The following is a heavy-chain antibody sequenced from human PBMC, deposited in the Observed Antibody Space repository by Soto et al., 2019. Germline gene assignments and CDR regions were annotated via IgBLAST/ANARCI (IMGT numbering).Heavy chain of an antibody. CDR3: ARQPYDSTGYYYGA. CDR1: GGSFSSSTYY. V-gene: IGHV4-39*01. J-gene: IGHJ5*02. CDR2: MYSGGNT. D-gene: IGHD3-22*01. Sequence: QLQLQESGPGLVKPSETLSLTCTVSGGSFSSSTYYWGWIRQPPGKGLEWIGSMYSGGNTYYNPSLKCRVTVAVDTSKNHISLKLTSVTAADTAMYYCARQPYDSTGYYYGAWGQGTLVTVSS.